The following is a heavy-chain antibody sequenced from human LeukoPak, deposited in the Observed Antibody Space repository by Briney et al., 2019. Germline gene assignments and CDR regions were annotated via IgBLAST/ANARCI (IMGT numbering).Heavy chain of an antibody. D-gene: IGHD2-8*01. CDR2: IKHDGSEE. J-gene: IGHJ4*02. CDR3: ARAVYHFIDY. Sequence: GGSLRLSCAASRFNFSSYWMIWVRQAPGKGLEWVANIKHDGSEEYYVDSVEGRFTISRDNAKNSLYLQMNSLRAEDTAVYYCARAVYHFIDYWGQGTLVTVSS. V-gene: IGHV3-7*01. CDR1: RFNFSSYW.